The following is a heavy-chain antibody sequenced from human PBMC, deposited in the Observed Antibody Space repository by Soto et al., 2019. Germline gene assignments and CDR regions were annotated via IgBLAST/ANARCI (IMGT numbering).Heavy chain of an antibody. V-gene: IGHV4-59*08. CDR3: ARVVRGVNDY. J-gene: IGHJ4*02. D-gene: IGHD3-10*01. CDR2: IYYSGST. Sequence: SETLSLTCTVSGGSISSYYWSWIRQPPGKGLEWIGYIYYSGSTNYNPSLKSRVTISVDTSKNQFSLKLSSVTAADTDVYYCARVVRGVNDYWGQGTLVNVSS. CDR1: GGSISSYY.